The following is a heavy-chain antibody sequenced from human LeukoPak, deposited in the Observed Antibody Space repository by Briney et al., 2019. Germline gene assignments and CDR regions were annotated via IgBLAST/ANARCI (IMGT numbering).Heavy chain of an antibody. Sequence: PSETLSLTCAVYGGSFSGYYWSWIRQRPGKGLEWIGEINHSGSTNYNPSLKSRVTISVDTSKNQFSLKLSSVTAADTAVYYCARVGETYYYGSGRSFDYWGQGTLVTVSS. V-gene: IGHV4-34*01. CDR1: GGSFSGYY. D-gene: IGHD3-10*01. CDR2: INHSGST. J-gene: IGHJ4*02. CDR3: ARVGETYYYGSGRSFDY.